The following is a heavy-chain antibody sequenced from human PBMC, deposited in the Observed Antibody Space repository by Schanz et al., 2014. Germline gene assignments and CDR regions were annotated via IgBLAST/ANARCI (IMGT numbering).Heavy chain of an antibody. V-gene: IGHV3-23*04. Sequence: VQVVESGGGLVKPGGSLRLSCSASGFSFSSYVMNWVRQAPGRGLEWVSFISASGDSTSYADSVKGRFTISRDNSKNTLDLQMSSLRADDTAVYYCVKEGTVVSGSPRDYWGQGALVTVSS. D-gene: IGHD3-10*01. CDR1: GFSFSSYV. J-gene: IGHJ4*02. CDR2: ISASGDST. CDR3: VKEGTVVSGSPRDY.